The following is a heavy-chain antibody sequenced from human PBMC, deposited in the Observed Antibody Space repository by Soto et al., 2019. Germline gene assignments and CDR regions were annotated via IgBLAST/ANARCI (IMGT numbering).Heavy chain of an antibody. CDR1: GFTFSSYW. D-gene: IGHD1-7*01. J-gene: IGHJ6*02. Sequence: QPGGSLRLSCAASGFTFSSYWMHWVRQAPGKGLVWVSRINSDGSSTSYADSVKGRFTISRDNAKNTLYLQMNSLRAEDTAVYYCARRITGTTRYYYYYGMDVWGQGTTVTVSS. V-gene: IGHV3-74*01. CDR3: ARRITGTTRYYYYYGMDV. CDR2: INSDGSST.